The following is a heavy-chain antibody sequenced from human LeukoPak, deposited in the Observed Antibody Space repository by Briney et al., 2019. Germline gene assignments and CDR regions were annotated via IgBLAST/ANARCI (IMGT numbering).Heavy chain of an antibody. D-gene: IGHD1-26*01. CDR2: IDAGNGNA. J-gene: IGHJ4*02. V-gene: IGHV1-3*01. CDR3: ARGWEAQTFLFDY. Sequence: ASVKVSCKASGYTFSNYAIHWVRQAPGQRLEWMGRIDAGNGNAKYSQKFQGRVTITRDTSASTAYMELSSLRSEDTAVYYCARGWEAQTFLFDYWGQGTLVTVSS. CDR1: GYTFSNYA.